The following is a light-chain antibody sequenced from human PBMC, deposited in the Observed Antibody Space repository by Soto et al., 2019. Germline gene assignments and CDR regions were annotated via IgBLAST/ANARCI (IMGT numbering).Light chain of an antibody. CDR1: QSVSSSS. CDR3: QQRSNWPPIT. V-gene: IGKV3D-20*02. J-gene: IGKJ5*01. CDR2: QTS. Sequence: ETVLTQSPGTLSLSPGERATLSCRASQSVSSSSLAWYQQRPGQAPRLLIYQTSIRAAGIPARFSASGSGTDFTLTISSLEPEDFAVYYCQQRSNWPPITFGQGTRLEIK.